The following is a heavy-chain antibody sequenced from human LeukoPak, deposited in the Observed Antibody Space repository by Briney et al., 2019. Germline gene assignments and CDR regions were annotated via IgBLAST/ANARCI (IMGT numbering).Heavy chain of an antibody. J-gene: IGHJ5*02. V-gene: IGHV4-59*01. Sequence: SETLPLTCTVSGGSISSYYWSWIRQPPGKGLGWIGYIYYSGSTNYKPSLKSRVTISVDTSKNQFSLKLSSVTAADTAVYYCARGGYYGSGNDFRFDPWGQGTLVTVSS. CDR2: IYYSGST. D-gene: IGHD3-10*01. CDR1: GGSISSYY. CDR3: ARGGYYGSGNDFRFDP.